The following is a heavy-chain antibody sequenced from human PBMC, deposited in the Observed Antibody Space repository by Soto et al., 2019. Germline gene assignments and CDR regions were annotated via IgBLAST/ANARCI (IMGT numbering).Heavy chain of an antibody. V-gene: IGHV4-59*08. CDR2: IYYSGST. CDR1: GGSISGYY. D-gene: IGHD3-22*01. CDR3: ARQHYYDSSGYYTWN. Sequence: SETLSLTCTVSGGSISGYYWSWIRQPPGKGLEWIGYIYYSGSTNYNPSLKSRVTISVDTSKNQFSLKLSSVTAADTAVYYCARQHYYDSSGYYTWNWGQGTLVTVSS. J-gene: IGHJ4*02.